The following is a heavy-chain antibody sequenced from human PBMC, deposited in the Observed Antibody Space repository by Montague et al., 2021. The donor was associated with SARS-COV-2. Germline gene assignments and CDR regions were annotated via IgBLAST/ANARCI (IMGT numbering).Heavy chain of an antibody. Sequence: LRLSCAASGFTFSSYSMNWVRQAPGKGLEWIGEINHSGSTNYNPSLKSRVTISVDTSKNQFSLKLSSVTAADTAVYYCARAYGDYIHLFYYYYGMDVWGQGTTVTVSS. CDR2: INHSGST. V-gene: IGHV4-34*01. CDR3: ARAYGDYIHLFYYYYGMDV. D-gene: IGHD4-17*01. J-gene: IGHJ6*02. CDR1: GFTFSSYS.